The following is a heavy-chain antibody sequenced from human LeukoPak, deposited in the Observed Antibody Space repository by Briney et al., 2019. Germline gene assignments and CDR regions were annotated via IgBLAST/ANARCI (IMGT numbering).Heavy chain of an antibody. CDR2: ISYDGSNK. Sequence: GRSLRLSCAASGFIFSSYAMHWVRQAPGEGLEWVAVISYDGSNKYYADSVKGRFTISRDNSKNTLYLQMNSLRAEDTAVYYCARDPREYKEGYFDYWGQGTLVTVSS. CDR3: ARDPREYKEGYFDY. V-gene: IGHV3-30-3*01. D-gene: IGHD2/OR15-2a*01. J-gene: IGHJ4*02. CDR1: GFIFSSYA.